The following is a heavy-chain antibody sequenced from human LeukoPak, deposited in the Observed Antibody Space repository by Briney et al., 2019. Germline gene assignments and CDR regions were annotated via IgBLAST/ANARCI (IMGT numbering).Heavy chain of an antibody. CDR1: GFSFSTNS. V-gene: IGHV3-48*01. D-gene: IGHD1-26*01. CDR3: ARDTRSLIDY. CDR2: ISSNSATT. J-gene: IGHJ4*02. Sequence: GGSLRFSCAASGFSFSTNSMNWVRQVPGKGLEWISYISSNSATTYYADSVKGRFTISRDNAKNSLYLHMNSLRADDTAVYYCARDTRSLIDYWGQGTLVTVSS.